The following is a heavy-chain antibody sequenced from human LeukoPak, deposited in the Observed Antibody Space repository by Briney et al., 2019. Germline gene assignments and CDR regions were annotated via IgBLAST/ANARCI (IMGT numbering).Heavy chain of an antibody. Sequence: SETLSLTCTVSGHSMTTGSYYWSWIRKPAGKGLEWIGCVYTGGSTEYNPSLESRVIISMDTSKNQFSLRLRSVTAADTAVYYCARSEIGVTGYYFQIFDGLTAPYYFDYWGQGTLVTVSS. CDR2: VYTGGST. V-gene: IGHV4-61*02. CDR3: ARSEIGVTGYYFQIFDGLTAPYYFDY. CDR1: GHSMTTGSYY. J-gene: IGHJ4*02. D-gene: IGHD3-9*01.